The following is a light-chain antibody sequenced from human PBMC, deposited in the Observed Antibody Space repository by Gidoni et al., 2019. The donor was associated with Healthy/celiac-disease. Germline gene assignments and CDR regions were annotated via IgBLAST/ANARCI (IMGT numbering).Light chain of an antibody. Sequence: EIVMTQSPAHLSVSPGERATLSCRTSQSVSSNLAWYQQKRGQAPRLLIYGASTRATGIPARFSGSGSGTEFTLTISSLQSEDFAVYYCQQYNNWPQTFGEGTKVEIK. V-gene: IGKV3-15*01. CDR3: QQYNNWPQT. CDR1: QSVSSN. J-gene: IGKJ1*01. CDR2: GAS.